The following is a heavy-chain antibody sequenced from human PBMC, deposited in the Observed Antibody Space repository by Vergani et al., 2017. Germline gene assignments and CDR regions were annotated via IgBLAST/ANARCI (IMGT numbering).Heavy chain of an antibody. Sequence: QVQLQESGPGLVKPSETLSLTCTVSGGSISGYYWSWIRQPPGKGLEWIGYIYYRGITNYNPSLKSRVFISVDTSKNQFSLKLSSVTAADTAVYYCARVRYGMDVWGQGTTVTVSS. CDR2: IYYRGIT. V-gene: IGHV4-59*01. CDR3: ARVRYGMDV. J-gene: IGHJ6*02. CDR1: GGSISGYY.